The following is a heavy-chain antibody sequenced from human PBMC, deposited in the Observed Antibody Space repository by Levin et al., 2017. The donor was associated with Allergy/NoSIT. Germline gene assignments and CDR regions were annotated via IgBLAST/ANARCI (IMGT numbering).Heavy chain of an antibody. D-gene: IGHD6-19*01. CDR2: IWYDGSNK. V-gene: IGHV3-33*01. Sequence: GGSLRLSCAASGFTFSNFAIHWVRQAPGKGLEWVSAIWYDGSNKYYRDSVKGRFTISRDNSKNTLYLQMATLRVEDTAVYYCARGRYSAVAGSGWAHPLDYWGQGTLVTVSS. CDR1: GFTFSNFA. CDR3: ARGRYSAVAGSGWAHPLDY. J-gene: IGHJ4*02.